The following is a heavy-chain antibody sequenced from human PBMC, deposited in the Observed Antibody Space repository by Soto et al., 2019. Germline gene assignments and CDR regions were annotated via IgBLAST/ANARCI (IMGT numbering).Heavy chain of an antibody. Sequence: EVQLVESGGGLVQPGRSLRLSCAASGFTFDDYAMHWVRQAPGKGLEWVSGISWNSGSIGYADSVKGRFTISRDNAKNSLYLQMNSLRAEDSALYYCASSWFHSVYWGQGTLVTVSS. J-gene: IGHJ4*02. CDR3: ASSWFHSVY. CDR1: GFTFDDYA. D-gene: IGHD6-13*01. V-gene: IGHV3-9*01. CDR2: ISWNSGSI.